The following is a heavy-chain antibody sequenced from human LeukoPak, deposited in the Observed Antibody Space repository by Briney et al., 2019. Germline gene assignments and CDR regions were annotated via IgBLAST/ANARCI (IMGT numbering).Heavy chain of an antibody. D-gene: IGHD6-13*01. V-gene: IGHV1-18*01. CDR1: GGTFSSYA. J-gene: IGHJ4*02. Sequence: ASVKVSCKASGGTFSSYAISWVRQAPGQGLEWMGWISAYNGNTNYAQKLQGRVTMTTDTSTSTAYMELRSLRSDDTAVYYCARGEGGQQPISLDYWGQGTLVTVSS. CDR2: ISAYNGNT. CDR3: ARGEGGQQPISLDY.